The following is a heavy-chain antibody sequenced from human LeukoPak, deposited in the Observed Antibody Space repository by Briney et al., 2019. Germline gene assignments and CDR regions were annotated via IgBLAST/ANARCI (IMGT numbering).Heavy chain of an antibody. J-gene: IGHJ5*02. Sequence: SETLSLTCTVSGGSISSYCWSWIRQPPGKGLEWIGYIYYSGSTNYNPSLKSRVTISVDTSKNQFSLKLSSVTAADTAVYYCARDGGGGDPGAYNWFDPWGQGTLVTVSS. D-gene: IGHD2-21*02. V-gene: IGHV4-59*01. CDR3: ARDGGGGDPGAYNWFDP. CDR2: IYYSGST. CDR1: GGSISSYC.